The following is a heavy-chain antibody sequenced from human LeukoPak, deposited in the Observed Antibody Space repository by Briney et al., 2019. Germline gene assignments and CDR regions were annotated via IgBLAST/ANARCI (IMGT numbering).Heavy chain of an antibody. CDR3: VAPYDFWSGYPSSNAFDI. Sequence: PGGSLRLSCAASGFTFSSYAMSWVRQAPGKGLEWVSAISGSGGSTYYADSVKGRFTISRDNSKNTLYLQMNSLRAEDTAVYYCVAPYDFWSGYPSSNAFDIWGQGTMVTVSS. CDR2: ISGSGGST. V-gene: IGHV3-23*01. D-gene: IGHD3-3*01. J-gene: IGHJ3*02. CDR1: GFTFSSYA.